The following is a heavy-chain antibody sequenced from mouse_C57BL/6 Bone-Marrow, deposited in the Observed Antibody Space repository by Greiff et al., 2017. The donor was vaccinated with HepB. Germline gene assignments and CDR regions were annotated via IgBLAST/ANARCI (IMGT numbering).Heavy chain of an antibody. CDR3: ARSPYYGSSYDFDY. D-gene: IGHD1-1*01. Sequence: QVHVKQPGAELVKPGASVKMSCKASGYTFTSYWITWVKQRPGQGLEWIGDIYPGSGSTNYNEKFKSKATLTVATSSSTAYMQLSSLTSEDSAVYYCARSPYYGSSYDFDYWGQGTTLTVSS. CDR2: IYPGSGST. CDR1: GYTFTSYW. V-gene: IGHV1-55*01. J-gene: IGHJ2*01.